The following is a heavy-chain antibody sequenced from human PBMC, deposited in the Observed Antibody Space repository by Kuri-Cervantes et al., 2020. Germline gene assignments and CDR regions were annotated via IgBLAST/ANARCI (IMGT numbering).Heavy chain of an antibody. CDR1: GFPFNYYA. D-gene: IGHD6-13*01. J-gene: IGHJ4*02. V-gene: IGHV3-23*01. CDR2: ITATGGST. Sequence: GESLKISCTTSGFPFNYYAMNWVRQAPGKGLEWVSEITATGGSTTYADSVKGRFTISRDNSKDTLYLQVNSLRAEDTAVYYCARRDGSTWYYFDYWGQGTLVTVSS. CDR3: ARRDGSTWYYFDY.